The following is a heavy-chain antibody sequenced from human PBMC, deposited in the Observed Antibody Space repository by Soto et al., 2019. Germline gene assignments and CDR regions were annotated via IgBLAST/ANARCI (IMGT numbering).Heavy chain of an antibody. J-gene: IGHJ5*02. CDR2: IFPGDSDT. CDR1: VYDFTTYW. Sequence: HGESLKISCKGSVYDFTTYWIGWVRQMPGKGLELMGIIFPGDSDTRYSPSFRGQVSISADKSINTAYLQWSSLKASDTAMYYCARRTVGSSGWFDPWGQGTLVTVSS. CDR3: ARRTVGSSGWFDP. D-gene: IGHD1-26*01. V-gene: IGHV5-51*01.